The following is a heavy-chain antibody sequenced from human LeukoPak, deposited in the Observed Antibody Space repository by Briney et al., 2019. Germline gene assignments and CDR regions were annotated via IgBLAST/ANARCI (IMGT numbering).Heavy chain of an antibody. V-gene: IGHV3-49*04. CDR2: IRSKAFGATT. CDR3: TRARGGYTSGIDY. D-gene: IGHD6-19*01. Sequence: GGSLRLSCIGSGFNFGVYAMTWVRQAPGKGLEWVGFIRSKAFGATTESVASVKGRFSISRDDSKTIAYLQMNSLKAEDTAIYYCTRARGGYTSGIDYWGQGPWSPSP. J-gene: IGHJ4*02. CDR1: GFNFGVYA.